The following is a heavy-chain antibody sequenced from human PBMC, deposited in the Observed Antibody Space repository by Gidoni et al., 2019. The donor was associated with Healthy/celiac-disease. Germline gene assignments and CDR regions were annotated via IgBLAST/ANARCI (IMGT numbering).Heavy chain of an antibody. D-gene: IGHD6-19*01. J-gene: IGHJ4*02. Sequence: EVQLLESGGGLVQPGVSLRLSCAASGFTFSSCAMSWVRQAPGKGLEWDSAISGSGGSTYYADSVKGRFTISRDNSKNTLYLQMNSLRAEDTAVYYCAVAVPLPLDYWGQGTLVTVSS. CDR3: AVAVPLPLDY. V-gene: IGHV3-23*01. CDR1: GFTFSSCA. CDR2: ISGSGGST.